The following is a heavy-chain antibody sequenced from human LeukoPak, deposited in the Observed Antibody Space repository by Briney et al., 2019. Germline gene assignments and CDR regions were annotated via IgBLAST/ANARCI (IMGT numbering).Heavy chain of an antibody. CDR2: IYSGGST. V-gene: IGHV3-66*02. J-gene: IGHJ6*03. Sequence: PGGSLRLSCAASGFTVSSNYMSWVRQAPGKGLEWVSVIYSGGSTYYADSVKGRFTISRDNSKNTLYLQMNSLRAEDTAVYYCARMGDYYYYYMGVWGKGTTVTVSS. CDR3: ARMGDYYYYYMGV. CDR1: GFTVSSNY.